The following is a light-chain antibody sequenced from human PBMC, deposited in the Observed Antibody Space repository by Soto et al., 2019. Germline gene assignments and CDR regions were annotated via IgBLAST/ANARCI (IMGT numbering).Light chain of an antibody. CDR1: QSIDTK. CDR3: QQSYSTLYT. CDR2: AAS. J-gene: IGKJ2*01. V-gene: IGKV1-39*01. Sequence: DIQMTQSPSSLSASVGDRVTITCRASQSIDTKLSWYQQKPGKAPKLLIHAASSLQSGVPSRFSGSGFGTDFTLTINSLQPEDFAVYHCQQSYSTLYTFGQGTNLEIK.